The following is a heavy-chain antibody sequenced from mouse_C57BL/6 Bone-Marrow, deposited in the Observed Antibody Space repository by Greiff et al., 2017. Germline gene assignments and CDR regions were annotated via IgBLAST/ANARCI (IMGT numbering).Heavy chain of an antibody. CDR1: GYAFSSSW. J-gene: IGHJ2*01. CDR3: AREGYPEFDY. V-gene: IGHV1-82*01. CDR2: IYPGDGDT. D-gene: IGHD3-1*01. Sequence: QVQLKESGPELVKPGASVKISCKASGYAFSSSWMNWVKQRPGQGLEWIGRIYPGDGDTNYNGKFKGKDTLTADKSSSTAYMQLSSLTSEDSAVYYCAREGYPEFDYWGQGTTLTVSS.